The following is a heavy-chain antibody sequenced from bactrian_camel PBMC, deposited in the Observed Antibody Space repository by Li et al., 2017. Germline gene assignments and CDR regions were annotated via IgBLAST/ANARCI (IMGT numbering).Heavy chain of an antibody. V-gene: IGHV3S32*01. CDR2: IRRDGGET. D-gene: IGHD1*01. CDR3: AAAPACPANSVGSGRDYNY. Sequence: DVQLVESGGGSVQTGVSLRLSCVVSGHSRGSNCVGWYRLPPGRAPAEREGIAAIRRDGGETWYADSVKGRFTISQDNAKSTVYLQMNNLKPEDTAMYYCAAAPACPANSVGSGRDYNYWGQGTQVTVS. J-gene: IGHJ4*01. CDR1: GHSRGSNC.